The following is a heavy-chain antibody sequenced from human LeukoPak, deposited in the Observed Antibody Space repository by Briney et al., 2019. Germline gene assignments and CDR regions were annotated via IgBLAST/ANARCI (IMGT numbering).Heavy chain of an antibody. CDR1: GGTFSSYA. J-gene: IGHJ6*03. CDR2: IIPIFGTA. CDR3: ASLSMSPDYYHYYMDV. D-gene: IGHD2/OR15-2a*01. V-gene: IGHV1-69*05. Sequence: SVKVSCKASGGTFSSYAISWVRQAPGQGLEWMGGIIPIFGTANYAQKFQGRVTITTDESTSTAYMELSSLRSEDTAVYYCASLSMSPDYYHYYMDVWGKGTTVTVSS.